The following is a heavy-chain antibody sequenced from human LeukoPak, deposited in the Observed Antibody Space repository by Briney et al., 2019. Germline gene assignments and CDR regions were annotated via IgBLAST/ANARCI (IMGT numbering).Heavy chain of an antibody. D-gene: IGHD3-10*01. J-gene: IGHJ4*02. Sequence: GGSLRLSCAASGFTFSSYGMHWVRQAPGKGLEWVAVIWYDGSNKYYADSVKGRFTTSRDNSKNTLYLQMNSLRAEDTAVYYCARDMGFYGSGSYYKGAFDYWGQGTLVTVSS. CDR3: ARDMGFYGSGSYYKGAFDY. V-gene: IGHV3-33*01. CDR2: IWYDGSNK. CDR1: GFTFSSYG.